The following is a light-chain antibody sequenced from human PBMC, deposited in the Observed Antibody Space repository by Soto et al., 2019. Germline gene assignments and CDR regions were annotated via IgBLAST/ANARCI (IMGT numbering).Light chain of an antibody. CDR1: QSVSSY. J-gene: IGKJ4*01. CDR2: DAS. Sequence: EIVLTQSPATLSFSPGERATLSCRASQSVSSYLAWYQQKPGQAPRLLIYDASNRATGIPARFSGSGSGTDFTLTISSLEPEDFAVYYCQQRSNWPPFLTFGGGTKVEIK. V-gene: IGKV3-11*01. CDR3: QQRSNWPPFLT.